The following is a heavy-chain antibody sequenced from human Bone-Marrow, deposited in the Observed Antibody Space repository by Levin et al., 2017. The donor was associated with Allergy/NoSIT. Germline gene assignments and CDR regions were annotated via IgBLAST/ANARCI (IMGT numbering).Heavy chain of an antibody. CDR3: ARLLREYISGTYLSVFFDY. CDR1: GGSIVAFR. D-gene: IGHD3-10*01. J-gene: IGHJ4*02. V-gene: IGHV4-59*01. Sequence: SETLSLTCNVSGGSIVAFRWAWIRQPPGKGLQWIGYVYSTGGTTGTTTYNPSLETRVTISADTSKNQFSLRLNSVTAADTAVYYCARLLREYISGTYLSVFFDYWGQGILVTVSS. CDR2: VYSTGGT.